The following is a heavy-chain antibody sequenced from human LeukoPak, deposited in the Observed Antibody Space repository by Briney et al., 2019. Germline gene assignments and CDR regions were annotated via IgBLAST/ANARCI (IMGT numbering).Heavy chain of an antibody. V-gene: IGHV3-48*02. CDR1: GFTLRSYS. J-gene: IGHJ4*02. Sequence: GGSLRLSCVVSGFTLRSYSMSWVRRAPGKGLEWVSTIGSGGDTFYADSAKGRFTISRDTAKNSVHLQLNSLRDEDTAVYYCARGYSSXSPYYWGQGKLVTVSS. D-gene: IGHD3-10*01. CDR2: IGSGGDT. CDR3: ARGYSSXSPYY.